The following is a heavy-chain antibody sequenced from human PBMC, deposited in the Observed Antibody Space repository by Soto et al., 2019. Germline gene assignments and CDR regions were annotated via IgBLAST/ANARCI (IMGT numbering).Heavy chain of an antibody. J-gene: IGHJ3*02. Sequence: ETLSLTCTVSRGSIISYHWRWIRQPPGKGLEWIGYIYYSGSTNYNPSLKSRVTISVETSKKQLSLKLSSVTAADTAVYYCAAYILNAQAAAGTHDFDTWGQGTMVTVSS. CDR1: RGSIISYH. CDR2: IYYSGST. V-gene: IGHV4-59*01. D-gene: IGHD6-13*01. CDR3: AAYILNAQAAAGTHDFDT.